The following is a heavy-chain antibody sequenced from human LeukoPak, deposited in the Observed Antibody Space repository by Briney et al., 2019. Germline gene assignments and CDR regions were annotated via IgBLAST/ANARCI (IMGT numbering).Heavy chain of an antibody. CDR3: AKDSVKVATIRRVPHYMDV. CDR2: ISGSGSYI. Sequence: GGSLRLSCAASGFTFSDYSMNWVRQTPRKGLEWVSCISGSGSYIYYADSVKGRFTISRDNSKNTLYLQMNSLRAEDTAVYYCAKDSVKVATIRRVPHYMDVWGKGTTVTISS. V-gene: IGHV3-21*01. CDR1: GFTFSDYS. J-gene: IGHJ6*03. D-gene: IGHD5-12*01.